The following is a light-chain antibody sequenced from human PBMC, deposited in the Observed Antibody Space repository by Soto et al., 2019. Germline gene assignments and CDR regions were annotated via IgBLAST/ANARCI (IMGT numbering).Light chain of an antibody. CDR1: SSNIGAGYD. V-gene: IGLV1-40*01. CDR3: QSYDSSLDVV. CDR2: GNS. Sequence: QSVLTQPPSVSGAPGQRVTISCTGSSSNIGAGYDVHWYQHLPGTAPKLLIEGNSNRPSGVPDRFSGSKSGTSASLAITGLQAEDEADYYCQSYDSSLDVVFGGGTKLTVL. J-gene: IGLJ2*01.